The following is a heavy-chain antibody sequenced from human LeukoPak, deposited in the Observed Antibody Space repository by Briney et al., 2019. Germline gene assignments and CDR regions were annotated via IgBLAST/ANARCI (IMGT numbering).Heavy chain of an antibody. CDR1: GFTFSSYG. J-gene: IGHJ5*02. CDR2: ISYDGSNK. Sequence: PGGSLRLSCAAPGFTFSSYGMHWVRQAPGKGLEWVAVISYDGSNKYYADSVKGRFTISRDNSKNTLYLQMNSLRAEDTAVYYCATKFDPWGQGTLVTVSS. CDR3: ATKFDP. V-gene: IGHV3-30*03.